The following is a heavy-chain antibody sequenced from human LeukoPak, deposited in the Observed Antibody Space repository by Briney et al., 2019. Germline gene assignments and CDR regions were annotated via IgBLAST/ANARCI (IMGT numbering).Heavy chain of an antibody. CDR3: ARGFRAAARKDSSYWYFDL. Sequence: SETLSLTCTVSGGSISSNNYYWGWIRQPPGKGLEWIGSIYYSGSTYYNPSLKSRVTISVDTSKNQFSLKLSSVTAADTAVYYCARGFRAAARKDSSYWYFDLWGRGTLVTVSS. J-gene: IGHJ2*01. CDR2: IYYSGST. D-gene: IGHD6-13*01. V-gene: IGHV4-39*01. CDR1: GGSISSNNYY.